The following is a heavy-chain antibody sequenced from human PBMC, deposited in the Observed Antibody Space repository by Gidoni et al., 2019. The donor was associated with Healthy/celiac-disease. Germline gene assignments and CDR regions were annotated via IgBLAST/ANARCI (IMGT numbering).Heavy chain of an antibody. CDR3: AKGGITMIVVVIIWEDDFDI. J-gene: IGHJ3*02. CDR1: GFTFSSYA. V-gene: IGHV3-23*01. CDR2: ISGSGGST. Sequence: EVQLLESGGGLVQPGGSLRLSCAASGFTFSSYAISWVRQAPGKGLEWVSAISGSGGSTYDADSVKGRFTISRDNSKNTLYLQMNSLRDEDTAVYYWAKGGITMIVVVIIWEDDFDIWGQGTMVTVSS. D-gene: IGHD3-22*01.